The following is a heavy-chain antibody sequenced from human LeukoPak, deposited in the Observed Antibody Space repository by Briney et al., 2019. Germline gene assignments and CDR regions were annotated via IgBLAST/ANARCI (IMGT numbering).Heavy chain of an antibody. J-gene: IGHJ4*02. CDR1: GGSISSYY. CDR3: ASQYYYATLVY. V-gene: IGHV4-39*01. D-gene: IGHD3-10*01. CDR2: IYYSGST. Sequence: PSETLSLTCTVSGGSISSYYWGWIRQPPGKGLEWIGSIYYSGSTYYNPSLKSRVTISVDTSKNQFSLKLSSVTAADTAVYYCASQYYYATLVYWGQGTLVTVSS.